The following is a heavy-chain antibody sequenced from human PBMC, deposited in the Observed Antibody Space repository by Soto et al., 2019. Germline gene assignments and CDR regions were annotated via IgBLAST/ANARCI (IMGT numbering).Heavy chain of an antibody. Sequence: PSETQSLTCTVSGGSISSYYWSWIRQPPGKGLEWIGYIYYSGSTNYNPSLKSRVTISVDTSKNQFSLKLSSVTAADTAVYYCARLYYDILTGYYLFDYWGQGTLVNVSS. D-gene: IGHD3-9*01. CDR1: GGSISSYY. CDR2: IYYSGST. CDR3: ARLYYDILTGYYLFDY. V-gene: IGHV4-59*01. J-gene: IGHJ4*02.